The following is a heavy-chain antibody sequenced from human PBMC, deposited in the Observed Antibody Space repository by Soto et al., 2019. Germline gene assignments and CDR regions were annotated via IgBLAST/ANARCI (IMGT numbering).Heavy chain of an antibody. V-gene: IGHV3-23*01. CDR2: ISGSGGST. D-gene: IGHD2-2*01. J-gene: IGHJ4*02. CDR3: AKDHIVVVPAAMYFDY. Sequence: GSLRLSCAASGFTFSSYAMSWVRQAPGKGLEWVSAISGSGGSTYYADSVKGRFTISRDNSKNTLYLQMNSLRAEDTAVYYCAKDHIVVVPAAMYFDYWGQGTLVTVSS. CDR1: GFTFSSYA.